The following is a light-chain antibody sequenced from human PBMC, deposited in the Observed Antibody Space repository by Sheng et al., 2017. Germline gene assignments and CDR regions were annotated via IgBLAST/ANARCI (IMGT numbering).Light chain of an antibody. J-gene: IGKJ4*01. CDR3: QQANSFPLT. Sequence: DIQMTQSPSSVSASVGDRVTINCRASQDMGIWLAWYQQTPGKAPKLLIYAASSLRSGVPSRFSGSGSGTDFTLTISSLRPEDFATYYCQQANSFPLTFGGGTKVEIK. CDR2: AAS. CDR1: QDMGIW. V-gene: IGKV1-12*01.